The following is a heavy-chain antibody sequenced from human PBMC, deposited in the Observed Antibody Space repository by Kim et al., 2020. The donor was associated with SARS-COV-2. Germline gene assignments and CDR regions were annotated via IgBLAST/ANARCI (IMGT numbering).Heavy chain of an antibody. Sequence: GGSLRLSCAASGFTFSSYGMHWVRPAPGKGLEWVAVISYDGSNKYYADSVKGRFTISRDNSKNTLYLQMNSLRAEDTAVYYCARSYGSGSRGAFDIWGQGTMVTVSS. V-gene: IGHV3-33*05. D-gene: IGHD3-10*01. J-gene: IGHJ3*02. CDR3: ARSYGSGSRGAFDI. CDR1: GFTFSSYG. CDR2: ISYDGSNK.